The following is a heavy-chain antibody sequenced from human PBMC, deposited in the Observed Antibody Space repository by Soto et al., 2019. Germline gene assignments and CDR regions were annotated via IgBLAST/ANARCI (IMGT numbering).Heavy chain of an antibody. CDR1: GFTFSTYD. J-gene: IGHJ6*02. CDR2: IGTAGDT. V-gene: IGHV3-13*01. Sequence: EVQLVESGGGLVQPGGSLRLSCAASGFTFSTYDMHWVRQATGKGLEWVSAIGTAGDTYYPGSVKGRFTISRENAKNSLYLQMSSRRAEDTAVYYCARARSEDCSGGSCYSPRDVWGQGTTVTVSS. CDR3: ARARSEDCSGGSCYSPRDV. D-gene: IGHD2-15*01.